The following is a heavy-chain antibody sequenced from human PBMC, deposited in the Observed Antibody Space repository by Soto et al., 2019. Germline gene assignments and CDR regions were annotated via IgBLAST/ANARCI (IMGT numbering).Heavy chain of an antibody. CDR2: IYYSGST. V-gene: IGHV4-39*01. J-gene: IGHJ6*03. CDR3: ARSRYCRGSTCSNYYYFYYMDV. Sequence: SDSLSLTCTVSGGSISSSSYYWGWIRQPPGKGLEWIGSIYYSGSTYYNPSLKSRVTISVDTSKNQFSLSLSSVTAADTAVYYCARSRYCRGSTCSNYYYFYYMDVWGKGTTVTVSS. CDR1: GGSISSSSYY. D-gene: IGHD2-15*01.